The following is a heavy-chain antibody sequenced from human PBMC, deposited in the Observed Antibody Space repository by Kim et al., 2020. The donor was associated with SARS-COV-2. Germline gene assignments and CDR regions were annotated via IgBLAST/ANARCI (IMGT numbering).Heavy chain of an antibody. CDR3: ARDPGYSSSFFDY. CDR1: GGSISSYY. J-gene: IGHJ4*02. V-gene: IGHV4-59*13. CDR2: ITHTGST. Sequence: SETLSLTCTVSGGSISSYYWSWVRQPPGKGLEWIGYITHTGSTNYNPSLKSRVIISVDTSKNQFSLKLGSVTAADTAVYYCARDPGYSSSFFDYWGQGTPVTVPP. D-gene: IGHD6-19*01.